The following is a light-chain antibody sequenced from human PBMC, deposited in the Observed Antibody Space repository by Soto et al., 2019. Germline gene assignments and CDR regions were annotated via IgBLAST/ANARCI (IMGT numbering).Light chain of an antibody. Sequence: EVVVTQSPATLSVSPGERGTLSCMASQSVSSKLAWYQQKPGQAPRLLVYEPSTRATGIPASFAGSGSGTEFTLTIGNLQYEDVGIYYCQQYNNWHSTTFGQGTRLEIK. J-gene: IGKJ5*01. V-gene: IGKV3-15*01. CDR3: QQYNNWHSTT. CDR2: EPS. CDR1: QSVSSK.